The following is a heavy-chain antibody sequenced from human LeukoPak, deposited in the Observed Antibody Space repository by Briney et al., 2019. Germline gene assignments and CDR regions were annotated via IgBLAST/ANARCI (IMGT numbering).Heavy chain of an antibody. D-gene: IGHD3-9*01. Sequence: GGSLRLSCAASGFTFSHYGMSWVRQAPGKGLEWVSGISGSGRTTYYADSLKGRFTISRDNSQNTLYLQMNSLRAEDTALYYCAKDRSYDILTGYYKFEDYWGQGTLVTVSS. V-gene: IGHV3-23*01. CDR3: AKDRSYDILTGYYKFEDY. CDR2: ISGSGRTT. CDR1: GFTFSHYG. J-gene: IGHJ4*02.